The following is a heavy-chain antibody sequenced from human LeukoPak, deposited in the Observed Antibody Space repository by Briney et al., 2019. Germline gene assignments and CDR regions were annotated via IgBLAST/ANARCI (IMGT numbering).Heavy chain of an antibody. J-gene: IGHJ4*02. V-gene: IGHV3-74*03. D-gene: IGHD3-10*01. CDR1: GFTFSNYW. CDR2: INSDGSST. CDR3: GLSMVRALSPDY. Sequence: GGSLRLSCAGPGFTFSNYWMHWVRQAPGKGLVWVSGINSDGSSTKYADSVKGRFTISRDNAKNTLYLQMDSLRDEDTAVYYCGLSMVRALSPDYWGQGTLVTVSS.